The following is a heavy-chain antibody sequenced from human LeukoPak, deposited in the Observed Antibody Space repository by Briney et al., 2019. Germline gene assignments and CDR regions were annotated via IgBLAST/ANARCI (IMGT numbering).Heavy chain of an antibody. CDR1: GGSISSSSYY. Sequence: SETLSLTCTVSGGSISSSSYYWGWIRQPPGKGLEWIGSIYYSGSTYYNPSLKSRVTISVDTSKNRFSLKLSSVTAADTAVYYCARVLEILDAFNIWGQGTMVTVSS. CDR2: IYYSGST. V-gene: IGHV4-39*07. CDR3: ARVLEILDAFNI. J-gene: IGHJ3*02. D-gene: IGHD2/OR15-2a*01.